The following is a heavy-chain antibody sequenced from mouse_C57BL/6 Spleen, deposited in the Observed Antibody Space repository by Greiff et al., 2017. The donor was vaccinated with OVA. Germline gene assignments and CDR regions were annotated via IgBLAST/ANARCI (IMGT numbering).Heavy chain of an antibody. CDR1: GYTFTSYW. CDR2: IYPGSGST. V-gene: IGHV1-55*01. D-gene: IGHD2-2*01. J-gene: IGHJ2*01. Sequence: QVHVKQPGAELVKPGASVKMSCKASGYTFTSYWITWVKQRPGQGLEWIGDIYPGSGSTNYNEKFKSKSTLTVDTSSSTAYMQLSSLTSEDSAVYYCARDGYDVDYFDYWGQGTTLTVSS. CDR3: ARDGYDVDYFDY.